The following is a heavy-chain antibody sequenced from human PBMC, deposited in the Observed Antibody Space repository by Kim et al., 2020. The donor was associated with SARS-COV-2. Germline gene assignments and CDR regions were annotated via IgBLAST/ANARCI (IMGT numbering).Heavy chain of an antibody. Sequence: GGSLRLSCAASGFTFSDYYMSWIRQAPGKGLEWVSYISSSGSTIYYADSVKGRFTISRDNAKNSLYLQMNSLRAEDTAVYYCVGPFEQLPRSWFDPWGQGTLVTVSS. CDR2: ISSSGSTI. CDR3: VGPFEQLPRSWFDP. J-gene: IGHJ5*02. CDR1: GFTFSDYY. D-gene: IGHD6-13*01. V-gene: IGHV3-11*04.